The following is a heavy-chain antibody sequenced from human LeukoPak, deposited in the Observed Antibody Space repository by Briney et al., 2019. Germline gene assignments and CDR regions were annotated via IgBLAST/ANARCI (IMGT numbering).Heavy chain of an antibody. CDR2: IKQDGSEK. D-gene: IGHD3-9*01. J-gene: IGHJ4*02. Sequence: GGSLRLSCAASGFTFSSYWMSWVRQAPGKGLEWVANIKQDGSEKYYVDSVKGRFTISRGNAKNSLYLQMNSLRAEDTAVYYCARDTLGYYDILTGYFDYWGQGTLVTVSS. V-gene: IGHV3-7*01. CDR3: ARDTLGYYDILTGYFDY. CDR1: GFTFSSYW.